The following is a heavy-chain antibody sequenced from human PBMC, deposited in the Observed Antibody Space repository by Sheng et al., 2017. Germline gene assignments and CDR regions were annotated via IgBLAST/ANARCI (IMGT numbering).Heavy chain of an antibody. Sequence: QVQLVQSGAEVKKPGSSVRVSCKVSGGTFSGYRISWVRKAPGQGLEWMGGIIPKFATPNYGQRFQGRVTVSADELTSTVFMDIISLKYEDTAVYYCARDDGIHGLDIWGPGTTVTASS. CDR3: ARDDGIHGLDI. CDR1: GGTFSGYR. CDR2: IIPKFATP. V-gene: IGHV1-69*01. J-gene: IGHJ6*02.